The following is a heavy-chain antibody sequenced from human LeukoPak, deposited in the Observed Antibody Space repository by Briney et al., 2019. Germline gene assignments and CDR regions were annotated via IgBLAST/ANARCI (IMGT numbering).Heavy chain of an antibody. V-gene: IGHV3-21*01. D-gene: IGHD4-17*01. CDR1: GFTFSSYN. CDR3: ARGTTLTTLPYYYYYMDV. CDR2: ITSGSSYI. J-gene: IGHJ6*03. Sequence: PGGSLRLSCAASGFTFSSYNMNWVRQAPGKGLEWVSSITSGSSYIYYADSVKGRFTISRDNAKNSLYLQMNSLRAEDTAVYYCARGTTLTTLPYYYYYMDVWGEGTTVTVSS.